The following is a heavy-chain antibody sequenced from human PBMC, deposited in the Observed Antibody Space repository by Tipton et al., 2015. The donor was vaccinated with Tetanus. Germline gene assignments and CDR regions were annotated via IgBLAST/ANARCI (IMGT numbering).Heavy chain of an antibody. V-gene: IGHV4-59*07. CDR2: IYYSGST. D-gene: IGHD2-15*01. J-gene: IGHJ6*02. CDR3: ARTGCSSCYYYYGMDV. CDR1: GGSISSYY. Sequence: TLSLTCTVSGGSISSYYWSWIRQPPGKGLEWIGYIYYSGSTNYNPSLKSRVTISVDTSKNQFSLKLSSVTAADTAVYYCARTGCSSCYYYYGMDVWGQGPSVIVSS.